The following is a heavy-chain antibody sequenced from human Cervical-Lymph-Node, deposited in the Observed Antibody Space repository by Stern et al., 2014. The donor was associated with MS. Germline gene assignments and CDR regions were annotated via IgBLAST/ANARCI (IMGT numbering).Heavy chain of an antibody. CDR3: ARDTSSPERSDW. CDR2: ITNGGSS. J-gene: IGHJ4*02. V-gene: IGHV3-53*01. D-gene: IGHD1-1*01. CDR1: GFTVSRDY. Sequence: EVQLAQSGGGVIQPGGSLRLSCTASGFTVSRDYMTWVRQAPGKGLERVLLITNGGSSFYTDSVKGRFTISRDDSKNTVYLHMTSLRAEDTAMYYCARDTSSPERSDWWGQGTLVTVSS.